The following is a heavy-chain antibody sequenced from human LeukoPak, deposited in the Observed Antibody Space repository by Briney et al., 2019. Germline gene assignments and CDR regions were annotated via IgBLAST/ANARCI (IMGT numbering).Heavy chain of an antibody. CDR1: GFTFNNYE. CDR3: ARQAYGSGWF. CDR2: ISSSGSIS. J-gene: IGHJ4*02. V-gene: IGHV3-48*03. Sequence: GGSLRLSCSASGFTFNNYEMSWVRQAPGKGLEWVSYISSSGSISYYSDFVKGRFTISRDNAKNSVSLQMNTLRAEDTGVYYCARQAYGSGWFWGQGTLVSVSS. D-gene: IGHD6-19*01.